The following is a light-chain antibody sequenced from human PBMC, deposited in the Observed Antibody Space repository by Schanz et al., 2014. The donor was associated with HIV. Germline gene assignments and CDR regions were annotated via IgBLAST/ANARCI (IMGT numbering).Light chain of an antibody. CDR3: QQLKSHPLT. CDR2: GAS. J-gene: IGKJ4*01. Sequence: DIQLTQSPALLSASVGDRVTITCRASQAISSSLAWYQQKPGKTPNLLIFGASTLQTGVPSRFSGSGSGTDFTLTIASLQPEDFATYYCQQLKSHPLTFGGGTRVDI. V-gene: IGKV1-9*01. CDR1: QAISSS.